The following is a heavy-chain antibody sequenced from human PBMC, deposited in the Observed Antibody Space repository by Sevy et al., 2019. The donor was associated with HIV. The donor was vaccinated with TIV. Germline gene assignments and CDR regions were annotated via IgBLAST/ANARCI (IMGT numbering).Heavy chain of an antibody. CDR1: GFTFRNHA. J-gene: IGHJ3*02. V-gene: IGHV3-30-3*02. Sequence: GGSLRLSCVTSGFTFRNHAMHWVRQAPGKGLEWVAVISSDGAIKYYADSVKGRFTFSRDNSKSRRYLQMNSLRPEDTAMYYCAKSYSGSYYIPYDAFDMWGQGTMVTVSS. CDR2: ISSDGAIK. CDR3: AKSYSGSYYIPYDAFDM. D-gene: IGHD1-26*01.